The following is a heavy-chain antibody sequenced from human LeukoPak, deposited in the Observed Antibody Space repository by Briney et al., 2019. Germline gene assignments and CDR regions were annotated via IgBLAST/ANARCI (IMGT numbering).Heavy chain of an antibody. J-gene: IGHJ5*02. Sequence: SETLSLTCTVSGGSISPYYWSWIRQPPGKGLEWIGYTYSSGSTNYNPSLKSRVTISVDTSKNQFSLKLSSVTAADTAIYYCARAVIVVAAATQRNWFDPWGQGTLVTVSS. V-gene: IGHV4-59*12. CDR2: TYSSGST. CDR1: GGSISPYY. CDR3: ARAVIVVAAATQRNWFDP. D-gene: IGHD2-15*01.